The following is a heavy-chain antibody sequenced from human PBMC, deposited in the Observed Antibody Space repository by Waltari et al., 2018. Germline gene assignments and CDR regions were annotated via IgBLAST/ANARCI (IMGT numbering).Heavy chain of an antibody. D-gene: IGHD6-19*01. CDR3: ARVFILGKSDPLRKLGSGWHYYGMDV. Sequence: QVQLVESGGGVVQPGRSLRLSCAASGFTFSSYGMHWVRQAPGKGLEWVAVIWYDGSNKYYAGSVKGRFTISRDNSKNTLYLQMNSLRAEDTAVYYCARVFILGKSDPLRKLGSGWHYYGMDVWGQGTTVTVSS. V-gene: IGHV3-33*01. CDR2: IWYDGSNK. CDR1: GFTFSSYG. J-gene: IGHJ6*02.